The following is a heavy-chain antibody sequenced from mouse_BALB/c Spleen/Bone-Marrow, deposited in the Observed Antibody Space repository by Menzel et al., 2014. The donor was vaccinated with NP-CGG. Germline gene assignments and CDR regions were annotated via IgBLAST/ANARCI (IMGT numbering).Heavy chain of an antibody. CDR3: ARVYGWYFDV. Sequence: EVKLVESGGGLVQPGGSLKLSCVASGFTFXSYGMSWVRQTPDKRLELAATINNNGGSTYYPDSVKGQFTISRDNAKNTLYLQMSSLKSEDTAMYYCARVYGWYFDVWGAGTTVTVSS. D-gene: IGHD1-1*01. CDR1: GFTFXSYG. J-gene: IGHJ1*01. CDR2: INNNGGST. V-gene: IGHV5-6-3*01.